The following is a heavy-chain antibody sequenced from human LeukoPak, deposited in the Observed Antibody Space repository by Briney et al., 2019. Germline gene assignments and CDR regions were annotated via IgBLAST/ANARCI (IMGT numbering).Heavy chain of an antibody. V-gene: IGHV3-20*04. CDR2: INWNGGST. J-gene: IGHJ4*02. D-gene: IGHD3-22*01. CDR3: ARDPEGYYDSSGYYSPRYFDY. CDR1: GFTFDDYG. Sequence: GGSLRLFCEASGFTFDDYGMSWVRQAPGKGLEWVSGINWNGGSTGYADSVKGRFTISRDNAKNSLYLQMNSLRAEDTALYYCARDPEGYYDSSGYYSPRYFDYWGQGTLVTVSS.